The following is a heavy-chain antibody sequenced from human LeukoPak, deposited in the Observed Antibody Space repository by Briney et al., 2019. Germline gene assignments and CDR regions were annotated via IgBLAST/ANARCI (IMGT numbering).Heavy chain of an antibody. CDR1: GDSVSSNSAA. D-gene: IGHD1-1*01. Sequence: SQTLSLTCAISGDSVSSNSAAWNWIRQSPSRGLEWLGRTYYRSKWYNDYAVSVKSRITINPDTSKNQFSLQLNSVTPEDMAVYYCASNIPTPTTSPPLGYWGQGTLVTVSS. V-gene: IGHV6-1*01. CDR2: TYYRSKWYN. J-gene: IGHJ4*02. CDR3: ASNIPTPTTSPPLGY.